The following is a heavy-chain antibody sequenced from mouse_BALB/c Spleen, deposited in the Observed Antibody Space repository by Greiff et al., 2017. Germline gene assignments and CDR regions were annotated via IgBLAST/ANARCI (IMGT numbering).Heavy chain of an antibody. Sequence: EVMLVESGGGLVKPGGSLKLSCAASGFTFSDYYMYWVRQTPEKRLEWVATISDGGSYTYYPDSVKGRFTISRDNAKNNLYLQMSSLKSEDTAMYYCAREGDYGNTWFAYWGQGTLVTVSA. V-gene: IGHV5-4*02. CDR3: AREGDYGNTWFAY. CDR2: ISDGGSYT. D-gene: IGHD2-1*01. J-gene: IGHJ3*01. CDR1: GFTFSDYY.